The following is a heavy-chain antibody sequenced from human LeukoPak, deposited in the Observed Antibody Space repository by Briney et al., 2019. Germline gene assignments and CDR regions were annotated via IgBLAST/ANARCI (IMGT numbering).Heavy chain of an antibody. CDR3: ARDDVVVPAADWFDP. V-gene: IGHV1-18*01. J-gene: IGHJ5*02. Sequence: GASVQVSCKASGYTFTSYGISWVRQAPGQGLEWMGWISAYNGNTNYAQKLQGRVTMTTDTSTTTAYMELRSLRSDDTAVYYCARDDVVVPAADWFDPWGQGTLVTVSS. CDR1: GYTFTSYG. D-gene: IGHD2-2*01. CDR2: ISAYNGNT.